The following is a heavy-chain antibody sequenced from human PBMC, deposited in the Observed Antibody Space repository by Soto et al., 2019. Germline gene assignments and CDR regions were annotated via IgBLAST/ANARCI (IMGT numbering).Heavy chain of an antibody. CDR1: GGSFSGYY. J-gene: IGHJ4*02. Sequence: PSETLSLTCAVYGGSFSGYYWSWIRQPPGKELEWIGEINHSGSANYNPSLKSRVTLSVDTSKNQFSLKLNSVAAADTAMYYCARGIVMKLAVHGDASDNYYFDYWGRGGLVTVSS. CDR3: ARGIVMKLAVHGDASDNYYFDY. CDR2: INHSGSA. V-gene: IGHV4-34*01. D-gene: IGHD1-1*01.